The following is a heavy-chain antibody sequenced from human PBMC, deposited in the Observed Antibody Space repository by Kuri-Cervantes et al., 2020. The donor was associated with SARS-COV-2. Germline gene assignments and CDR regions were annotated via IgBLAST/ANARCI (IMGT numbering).Heavy chain of an antibody. D-gene: IGHD3-9*01. CDR3: ARIGTLRYFDWLPINWFDP. CDR2: INHSGST. CDR1: GGSFSGYY. Sequence: GSLRLSCAVYGGSFSGYYWSWIRQPPGKGLEWIGEINHSGSTNYNPSLKSRVTISVDTSKNQFSLKLSSVTAADTAVYYCARIGTLRYFDWLPINWFDPWGQGTLVTVSS. V-gene: IGHV4-34*01. J-gene: IGHJ5*02.